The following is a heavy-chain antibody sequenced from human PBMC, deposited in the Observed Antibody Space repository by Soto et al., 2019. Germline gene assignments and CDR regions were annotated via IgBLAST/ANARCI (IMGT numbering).Heavy chain of an antibody. CDR2: IIPILDIA. V-gene: IGHV1-69*02. CDR1: VDTFNSYI. D-gene: IGHD3-16*01. Sequence: QVQLVQSGAEVKKPGSSVKVSCKASVDTFNSYIFTWVRQAPGQGLEWMGRIIPILDIANYAQKFQGRVTITAARSTSVAYMDPTSLTSDDTAVYYCTRQLPGLGGHWFDPWGQGTLVTVSS. J-gene: IGHJ5*02. CDR3: TRQLPGLGGHWFDP.